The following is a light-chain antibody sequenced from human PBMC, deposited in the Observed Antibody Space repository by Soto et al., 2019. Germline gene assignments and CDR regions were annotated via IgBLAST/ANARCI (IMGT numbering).Light chain of an antibody. J-gene: IGKJ4*01. CDR3: QQYYSTPLT. V-gene: IGKV4-1*01. Sequence: DCGLTQSPDSLAVSLSEGATINCKSSQSVLYSSNNKNYLTWYQQKPGQPPKLLIYWASTRESGVPDRFSGSGSGTDFTLTISSLQAEDVAVYYCQQYYSTPLTFGGGTKVDI. CDR2: WAS. CDR1: QSVLYSSNNKNY.